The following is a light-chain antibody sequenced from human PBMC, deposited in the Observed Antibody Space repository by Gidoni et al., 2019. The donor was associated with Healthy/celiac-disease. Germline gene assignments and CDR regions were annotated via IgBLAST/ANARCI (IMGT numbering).Light chain of an antibody. J-gene: IGLJ1*01. CDR1: ALPKQY. CDR2: KDS. CDR3: QSADSSGTYV. Sequence: SYELTQPHSVSVSPGQTARITCSGDALPKQYAYWYQQKPGQDPVLVIYKDSERPSGIPERFSGSSSGTTGTLTISGVQAEDEADYYCQSADSSGTYVFGTGTKVTVL. V-gene: IGLV3-25*03.